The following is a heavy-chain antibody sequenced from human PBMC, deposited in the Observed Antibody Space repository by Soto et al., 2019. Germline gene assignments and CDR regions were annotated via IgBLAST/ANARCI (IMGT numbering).Heavy chain of an antibody. V-gene: IGHV4-59*08. CDR3: ARAGDYGILVCYSYYCKLF. J-gene: IGHJ6*03. CDR1: GGSISSYY. CDR2: IYYSGST. Sequence: SETLSLTCTVSGGSISSYYWIWIRQPPGKGLEWIGYIYYSGSTNYNPSLKSRVTISVDTSKNQFSLKLSSVTAADTAVYYCARAGDYGILVCYSYYCKLFSCKAPTVTDS. D-gene: IGHD4-17*01.